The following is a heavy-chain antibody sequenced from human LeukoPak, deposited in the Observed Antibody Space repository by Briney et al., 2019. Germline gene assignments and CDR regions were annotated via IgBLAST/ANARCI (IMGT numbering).Heavy chain of an antibody. CDR2: IIPIFGTA. Sequence: KISCKGSGYSFTSYWIGWVRQMPGKGLEWMGIIPIFGTANYAQKFQGRVTITADESTSTAYMELSSPRSEDTAVYYCASQKGYNWNPLDYWGQGTLVTVSS. CDR3: ASQKGYNWNPLDY. D-gene: IGHD1-20*01. J-gene: IGHJ4*02. CDR1: GYSFTSYW. V-gene: IGHV1-69*01.